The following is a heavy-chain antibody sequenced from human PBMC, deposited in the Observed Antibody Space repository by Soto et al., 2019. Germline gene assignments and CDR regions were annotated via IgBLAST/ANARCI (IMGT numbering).Heavy chain of an antibody. J-gene: IGHJ4*02. CDR1: GGSISSGKDY. CDR2: ISYSGST. Sequence: SETLSLTCSVSGGSISSGKDYWNWIRQHPGKGLEWIGYISYSGSTYYNPSLKSRVTISVDTSNNQFSLKLSSVTAADTAVYYCARVGHVPENYYFDYWGQGTLVTVSS. V-gene: IGHV4-31*03. CDR3: ARVGHVPENYYFDY. D-gene: IGHD1-7*01.